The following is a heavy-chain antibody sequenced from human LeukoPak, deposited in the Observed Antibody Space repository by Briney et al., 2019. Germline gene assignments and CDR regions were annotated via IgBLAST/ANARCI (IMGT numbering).Heavy chain of an antibody. J-gene: IGHJ4*02. CDR3: AKDGSYRTYYFDY. D-gene: IGHD1-26*01. Sequence: GGSLRLSCAASGFTFSSYAMHWVRQAPGKGLEWVAVISYDGSNKYYADSVKGRFTISRDNSKNTLYLQMNSLRAEDTAVYYCAKDGSYRTYYFDYWGQGTLVTVSS. V-gene: IGHV3-30-3*01. CDR1: GFTFSSYA. CDR2: ISYDGSNK.